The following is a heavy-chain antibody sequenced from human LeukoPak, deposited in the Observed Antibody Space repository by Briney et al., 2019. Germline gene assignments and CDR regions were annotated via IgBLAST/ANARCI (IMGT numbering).Heavy chain of an antibody. CDR1: GFTFSSYW. CDR3: ARVRGSGSYWDAFDI. Sequence: GGSLRLSCAASGFTFSSYWMHWVRQAPGKGLVWVSRINSDGSSTSYADSVKGRFTISRDNSKNTLYLQMNSLRAEDTAVYYCARVRGSGSYWDAFDIWGQGTMVTVSS. CDR2: INSDGSST. V-gene: IGHV3-74*01. J-gene: IGHJ3*02. D-gene: IGHD1-26*01.